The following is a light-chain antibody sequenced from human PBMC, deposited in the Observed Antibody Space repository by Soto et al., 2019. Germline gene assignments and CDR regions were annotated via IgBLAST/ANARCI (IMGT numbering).Light chain of an antibody. J-gene: IGKJ1*01. V-gene: IGKV1-5*03. CDR3: QQSYSRPRA. CDR2: KAS. Sequence: DIQMTQSPSTLSGSVGDRVTITCRASQTISSWLAWYQQKPGKAPKLLIYKASTLKSGVPSRFSGSGSGTEFTLTISSLQPDDFATYFCQQSYSRPRAFGQGTKVEIK. CDR1: QTISSW.